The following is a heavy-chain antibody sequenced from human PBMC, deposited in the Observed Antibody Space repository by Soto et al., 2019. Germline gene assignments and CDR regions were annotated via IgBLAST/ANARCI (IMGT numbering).Heavy chain of an antibody. D-gene: IGHD2-15*01. J-gene: IGHJ4*02. CDR3: ARLYGGSLFDY. CDR2: FYYSGST. V-gene: IGHV4-39*01. Sequence: QLQLQESGPGLVKPSETLSLTCTVSGGSISSSSYYWGWIRQPPGKGLEWIGSFYYSGSTYYNPSLKRRVTISVDTSKNQFSLKLSSVTAADTAVYYGARLYGGSLFDYWGQGTLVTVSS. CDR1: GGSISSSSYY.